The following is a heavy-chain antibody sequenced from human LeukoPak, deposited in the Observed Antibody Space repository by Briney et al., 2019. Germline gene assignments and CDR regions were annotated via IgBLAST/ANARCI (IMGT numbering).Heavy chain of an antibody. Sequence: PSETLSLTCAVYGGSFSGYYWTRIRQPPGKGLEWIGEINHSGSTNYNPSLKSRVTISVDTSTNQFSLKLSSVTAADTAVYYRARVAGAVRRVIAGWFDPWGQGTLVTVSS. CDR2: INHSGST. CDR3: ARVAGAVRRVIAGWFDP. J-gene: IGHJ5*02. V-gene: IGHV4-34*01. CDR1: GGSFSGYY. D-gene: IGHD3-10*01.